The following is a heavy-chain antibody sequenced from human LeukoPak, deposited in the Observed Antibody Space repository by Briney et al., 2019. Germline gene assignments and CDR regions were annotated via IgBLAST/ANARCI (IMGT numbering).Heavy chain of an antibody. CDR2: ISYDGSNK. Sequence: GGSLRLSCAASGFTFSSYAMHWVRQAPGKGLEWVAVISYDGSNKYYAGSVKGRFTISRDNSKNTLYLQMNSLRDDDTAVYYCARSGNYYDTSGLSHWGQGTLVSVSS. CDR3: ARSGNYYDTSGLSH. CDR1: GFTFSSYA. D-gene: IGHD3-22*01. J-gene: IGHJ4*02. V-gene: IGHV3-30-3*01.